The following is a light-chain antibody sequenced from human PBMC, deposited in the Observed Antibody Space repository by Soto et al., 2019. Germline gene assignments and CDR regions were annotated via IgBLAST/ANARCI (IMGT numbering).Light chain of an antibody. CDR3: QQYGSSHPIT. CDR2: GAS. Sequence: EIVLTQSLGTLSLSPGERATLSCRASQSVSSSYLAWYQQKPSQAPRLLIDGASSRATGITDRFSGSGSGTYFTLTISRLEPEDFAVYYRQQYGSSHPITFGQGTRLEIK. V-gene: IGKV3-20*01. CDR1: QSVSSSY. J-gene: IGKJ5*01.